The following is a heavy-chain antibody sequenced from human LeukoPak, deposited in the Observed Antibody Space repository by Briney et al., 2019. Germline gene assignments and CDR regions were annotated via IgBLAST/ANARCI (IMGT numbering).Heavy chain of an antibody. Sequence: PGRSLRLSCVVSGFNSEGHAMHWVRQAPGKGLEWVSGIYWSSSGTGYADSVKGRFTVSRDSAKNPLYLQMNSLRPEDTALYYCVKDMNPGGADVWGQGTTVTVSS. J-gene: IGHJ6*02. V-gene: IGHV3-9*02. D-gene: IGHD3-10*01. CDR1: GFNSEGHA. CDR2: IYWSSSGT. CDR3: VKDMNPGGADV.